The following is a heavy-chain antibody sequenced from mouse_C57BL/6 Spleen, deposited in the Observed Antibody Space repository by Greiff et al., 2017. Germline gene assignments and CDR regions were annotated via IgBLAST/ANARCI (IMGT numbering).Heavy chain of an antibody. D-gene: IGHD1-1*01. V-gene: IGHV5-9-1*02. CDR3: TRTLLALCAMDY. Sequence: EVLLLQSGAGLVKPGGSLKLSCAASGFTFSSYAMSWVRQTPEKRLEWVAYISSGGDYTYYADTVKGRFTISIDNARNTLYLQMSSLKSEDTAVYYCTRTLLALCAMDYWGQGTSVTVSS. CDR1: GFTFSSYA. J-gene: IGHJ4*01. CDR2: ISSGGDYT.